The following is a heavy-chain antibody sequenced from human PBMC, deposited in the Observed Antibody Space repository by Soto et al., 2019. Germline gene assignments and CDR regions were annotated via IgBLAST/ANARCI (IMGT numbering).Heavy chain of an antibody. D-gene: IGHD6-6*01. CDR3: AKGASSSSRVNIDY. J-gene: IGHJ4*02. Sequence: AGGSLRLSCAASGFTFSSYGMHWVRQAPGKGLEWVAVISYDGSNKYYADSVKGRFTTSRDNSKNTLYLQMNSLRAEDTAVYYCAKGASSSSRVNIDYWGQGTLVTVSS. CDR1: GFTFSSYG. CDR2: ISYDGSNK. V-gene: IGHV3-30*18.